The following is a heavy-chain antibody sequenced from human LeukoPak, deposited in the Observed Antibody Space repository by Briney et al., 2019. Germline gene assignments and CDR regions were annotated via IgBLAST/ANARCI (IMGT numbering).Heavy chain of an antibody. CDR3: ARDDCSSTSCSGDAFDI. D-gene: IGHD2-2*01. V-gene: IGHV3-48*01. Sequence: GGSLRLSCAASGFTFSSYSMNWVRQAPGKGLEWVSYISSSSSTIYYADSVKGRFTISRDNSKNTLYLQMNSLRAEDTAVYYCARDDCSSTSCSGDAFDIWGQGTMVTVSS. CDR2: ISSSSSTI. CDR1: GFTFSSYS. J-gene: IGHJ3*02.